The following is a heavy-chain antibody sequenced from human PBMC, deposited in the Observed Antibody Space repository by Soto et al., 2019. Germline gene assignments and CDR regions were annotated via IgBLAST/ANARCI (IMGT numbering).Heavy chain of an antibody. J-gene: IGHJ6*02. CDR2: INAGNGNT. Sequence: GASVKVSCKASGYTFTSYAMHWARQAPGQRLEWMGWINAGNGNTKYSQKFQGRVTITRDTSASTAYMELSSLRSEDTAVYYCARNKDREQLGGNYYYALDVWGQGTTVTVSS. CDR1: GYTFTSYA. D-gene: IGHD1-1*01. V-gene: IGHV1-3*01. CDR3: ARNKDREQLGGNYYYALDV.